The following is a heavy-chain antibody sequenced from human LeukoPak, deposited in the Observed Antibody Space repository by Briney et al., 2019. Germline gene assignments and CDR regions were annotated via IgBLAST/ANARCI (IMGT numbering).Heavy chain of an antibody. V-gene: IGHV4-38-2*02. CDR1: GYSISSGYY. J-gene: IGHJ4*02. CDR2: IYHSWST. D-gene: IGHD2-15*01. CDR3: ARTYIGCRLSVFDF. Sequence: SETLSLTCTVSGYSISSGYYWGWLRQPPGKGLDWIGTIYHSWSTYYNPALKSRLTMSSATSQHQFYVELTAETAPHTHVLFCARTYIGCRLSVFDFGGQGSVVSVSS.